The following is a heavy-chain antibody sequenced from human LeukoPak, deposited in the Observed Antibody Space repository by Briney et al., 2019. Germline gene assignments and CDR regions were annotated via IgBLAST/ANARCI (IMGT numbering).Heavy chain of an antibody. CDR3: ARAQAVAGIFFDY. CDR1: GGSISSGSYY. CDR2: IYTSGST. Sequence: SETLSLTCTVSGGSISSGSYYWSWIRQPAGKGLEWIGRIYTSGSTNYNPSLKSRVTISVDTSKNQFSLKLSSVTAADTAVYYCARAQAVAGIFFDYWGQGTLVTVSS. J-gene: IGHJ4*02. V-gene: IGHV4-61*02. D-gene: IGHD6-19*01.